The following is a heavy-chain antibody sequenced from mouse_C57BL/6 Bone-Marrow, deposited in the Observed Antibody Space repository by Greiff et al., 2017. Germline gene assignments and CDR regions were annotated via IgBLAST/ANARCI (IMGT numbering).Heavy chain of an antibody. D-gene: IGHD2-4*01. J-gene: IGHJ2*01. V-gene: IGHV1-74*01. CDR2: IHPSDSDT. CDR1: GYTFTSYW. Sequence: QVQLQQPGAELVKPGASVKVSCKASGYTFTSYWLHWVKQRPGQGLEWIGRIHPSDSDTNYNQKFKGKATLTVDKSSSTAYMQLSSLTSEDSAVYYCACYYDYDGGCDYWGQGTTLTVSS. CDR3: ACYYDYDGGCDY.